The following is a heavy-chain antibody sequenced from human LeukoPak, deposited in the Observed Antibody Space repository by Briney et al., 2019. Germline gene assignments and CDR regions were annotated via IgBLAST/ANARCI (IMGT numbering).Heavy chain of an antibody. V-gene: IGHV1-18*01. Sequence: ASVKFSCKASGYTFTSHGINWVRQAPGQGLEWMGWINPSNGYTNDAQKLQGRLTMTTDTSTSTANMELRSLRSDDTAVYYCARGGYCTGTNCRNWFDSWGQGTLVTVSS. CDR2: INPSNGYT. J-gene: IGHJ5*01. D-gene: IGHD2-2*01. CDR3: ARGGYCTGTNCRNWFDS. CDR1: GYTFTSHG.